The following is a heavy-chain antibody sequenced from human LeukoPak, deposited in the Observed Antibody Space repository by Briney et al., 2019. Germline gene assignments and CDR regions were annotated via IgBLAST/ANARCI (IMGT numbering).Heavy chain of an antibody. CDR2: IYHTGST. J-gene: IGHJ4*02. V-gene: IGHV4-34*01. CDR3: AKSDGYGLIDY. D-gene: IGHD2-21*02. CDR1: GGSFSGYY. Sequence: SETLSLTCAVYGGSFSGYYWSWIRQPPGMELQWIGNIYHTGSTYYNASLQSRVTISIDTSKNQFSLRLNSVTAADTAMYYCAKSDGYGLIDYWGQGTLVTVSS.